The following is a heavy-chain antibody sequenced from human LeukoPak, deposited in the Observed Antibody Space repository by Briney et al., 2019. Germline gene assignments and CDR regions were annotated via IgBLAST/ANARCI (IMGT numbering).Heavy chain of an antibody. D-gene: IGHD4-17*01. V-gene: IGHV3-48*04. Sequence: QPGGSLRLSCAASGFTFDDYAMHWVRQVPGKGLEWISYITSSSSSTYYADSVKGRFTISRDNAKNSLYLQMNSLRAEDTAVYYCARVIGSYGDSAYWGQGTLVTVSS. CDR1: GFTFDDYA. J-gene: IGHJ4*02. CDR3: ARVIGSYGDSAY. CDR2: ITSSSSST.